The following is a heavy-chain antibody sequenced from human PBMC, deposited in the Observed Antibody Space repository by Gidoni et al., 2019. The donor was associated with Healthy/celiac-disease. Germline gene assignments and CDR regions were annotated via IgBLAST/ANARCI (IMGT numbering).Heavy chain of an antibody. CDR2: ISYDGSNK. CDR3: ARGRWVEMATAYQLDY. J-gene: IGHJ4*02. CDR1: GFTFSSYA. D-gene: IGHD5-18*01. V-gene: IGHV3-30-3*01. Sequence: QVQLVESGGGVVQPGRSLRLSCAASGFTFSSYAMHWVRQAPGKGLEWVAVISYDGSNKYYADSVKGRFTISRDNSKNTLYLQMNSLRAEDTAVYYCARGRWVEMATAYQLDYWGQGTLVTVSS.